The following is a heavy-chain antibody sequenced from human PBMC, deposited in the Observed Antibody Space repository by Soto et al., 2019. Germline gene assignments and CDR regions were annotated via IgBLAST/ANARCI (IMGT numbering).Heavy chain of an antibody. Sequence: EVQLVESGGGLGQTGRSLRLACAASGFTFDDYAMHWVRQAPGKGLEWVSGISWNSGSIGYADSVKGRFTISRDNAKNSLYLQMNSLRGEDTALYYCAKEYSTSRYYYYGMDVWGQGTTVTVSS. CDR2: ISWNSGSI. D-gene: IGHD6-6*01. J-gene: IGHJ6*02. CDR1: GFTFDDYA. CDR3: AKEYSTSRYYYYGMDV. V-gene: IGHV3-9*01.